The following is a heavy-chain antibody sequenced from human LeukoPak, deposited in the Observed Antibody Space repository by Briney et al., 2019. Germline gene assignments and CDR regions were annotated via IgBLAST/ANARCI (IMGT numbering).Heavy chain of an antibody. D-gene: IGHD3-22*01. CDR3: ASNYDSSGYGHDY. Sequence: GGSLRLSCAASGCTFSSYAMHWVRQAPGKGLEWVAVISYDGSNKYYADSVKGRFTISRDNSKNTLYLQMNSLRAEDTAVYYCASNYDSSGYGHDYWGQGTLVTVSS. CDR2: ISYDGSNK. V-gene: IGHV3-30-3*01. CDR1: GCTFSSYA. J-gene: IGHJ4*02.